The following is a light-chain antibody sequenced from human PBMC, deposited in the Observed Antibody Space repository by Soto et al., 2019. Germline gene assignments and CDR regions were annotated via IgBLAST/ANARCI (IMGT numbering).Light chain of an antibody. Sequence: QSVLTQPASVSGSPGQSITISCTGTSSDVGAYNYVSWYQQHPGKAPKLIIYEVSNRPSGVSNRFSGSKSGITASLTISGLQDEEEADSSCKSYKRLNTLVFGGGTKVTV. CDR2: EVS. J-gene: IGLJ3*02. V-gene: IGLV2-14*01. CDR1: SSDVGAYNY. CDR3: KSYKRLNTLV.